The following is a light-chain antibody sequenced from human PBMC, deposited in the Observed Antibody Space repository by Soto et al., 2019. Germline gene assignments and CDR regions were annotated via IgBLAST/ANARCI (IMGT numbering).Light chain of an antibody. J-gene: IGKJ2*01. CDR1: QSLVYSDGNTY. V-gene: IGKV2-30*01. Sequence: DVVMTQSPLSLPVTLGQPASISCRSSQSLVYSDGNTYLTWFQQRPGQSPRRLIYKVPNRDSGVPDRFSGSGSGTDFTLKISRVEAEDVGVYYCMQGTHWPPYTFGQGTKLEIK. CDR2: KVP. CDR3: MQGTHWPPYT.